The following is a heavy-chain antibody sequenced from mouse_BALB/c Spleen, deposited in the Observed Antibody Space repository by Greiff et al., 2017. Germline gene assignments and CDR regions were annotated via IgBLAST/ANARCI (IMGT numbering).Heavy chain of an antibody. V-gene: IGHV2-2*02. J-gene: IGHJ2*01. D-gene: IGHD1-1*01. CDR1: GFSLTSYG. CDR3: ARNYYYGSRYYFDY. Sequence: QVQLKESGPGLVQPSQSLSITCTVSGFSLTSYGVHWVRQSPGKGLEWLGAIWSGGSTDYNAAFISRLSISKDNSKSQVFFKMNSLQANDTAIYYCARNYYYGSRYYFDYWGQGTTLTVSS. CDR2: IWSGGST.